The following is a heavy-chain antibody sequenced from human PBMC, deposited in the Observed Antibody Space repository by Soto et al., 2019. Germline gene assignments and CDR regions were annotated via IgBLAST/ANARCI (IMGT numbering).Heavy chain of an antibody. CDR1: GFTFRRVS. Sequence: PWWSTRISCEACGFTFRRVSMNWVRQVPGKGLEWVASISSASSETWYADSVKGRFIISRDNAQNSLFLQMNTLRPEDSAIYYCARVAYWGPGTQVTGSS. CDR2: ISSASSET. J-gene: IGHJ4*02. V-gene: IGHV3-21*01. CDR3: ARVAY.